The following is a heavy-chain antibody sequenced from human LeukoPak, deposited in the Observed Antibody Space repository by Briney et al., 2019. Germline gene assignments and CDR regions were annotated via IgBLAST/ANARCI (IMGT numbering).Heavy chain of an antibody. Sequence: SETLSLTCTVSGGSISSYYWNWIRQPPGKGLEWIGYIYYSGTTNYNPSLKSRVSMSVDTSKNQFSLKLSSVTAADTAVYYCARDKYDILTFSGYFDYWGQGTLVTVSS. J-gene: IGHJ4*02. CDR3: ARDKYDILTFSGYFDY. CDR2: IYYSGTT. CDR1: GGSISSYY. D-gene: IGHD3-9*01. V-gene: IGHV4-59*01.